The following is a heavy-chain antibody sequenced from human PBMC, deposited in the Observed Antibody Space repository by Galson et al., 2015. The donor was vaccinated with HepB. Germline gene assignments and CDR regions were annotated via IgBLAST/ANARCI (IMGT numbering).Heavy chain of an antibody. Sequence: SVKVSCKASGGTFSSYAISWVRQAPGQGLEWMGGIIPISGTANYAQKFQGRVTITADESTSTAYMELSSLRSEDTAVYYCAREAAAAGMDYYYYMDVWGKGTTVTVSS. CDR1: GGTFSSYA. CDR3: AREAAAAGMDYYYYMDV. CDR2: IIPISGTA. J-gene: IGHJ6*03. D-gene: IGHD6-13*01. V-gene: IGHV1-69*13.